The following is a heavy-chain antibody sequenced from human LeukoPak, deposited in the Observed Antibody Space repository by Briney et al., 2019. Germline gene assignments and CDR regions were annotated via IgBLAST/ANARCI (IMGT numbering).Heavy chain of an antibody. V-gene: IGHV3-73*01. CDR2: IDKKDKGYATAT. D-gene: IGHD1-26*01. CDR3: TRDSGTYDWFDP. CDR1: GFTFSGSA. J-gene: IGHJ5*02. Sequence: GGSLRLSCAASGFTFSGSALHWVRQSSGKGLEWVGQIDKKDKGYATATAYAASVKGRFTISRDDSINTAYLQMKSLKTEDTALYYCTRDSGTYDWFDPWGQGTLVTVSS.